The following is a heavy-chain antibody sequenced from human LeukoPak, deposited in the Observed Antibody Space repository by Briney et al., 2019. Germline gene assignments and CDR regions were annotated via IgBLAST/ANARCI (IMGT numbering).Heavy chain of an antibody. Sequence: PSETPSLTCTVSGGSISSYYWSWIRQPAGKGLEWIGRIYISGSTNYNPSLKSRVTMSVDTSKNQFSLKLSSVTAADTAVYYCARVGGLESQQLTLDNWFDPWGQGTLVTVSS. V-gene: IGHV4-4*07. CDR1: GGSISSYY. J-gene: IGHJ5*02. D-gene: IGHD6-13*01. CDR3: ARVGGLESQQLTLDNWFDP. CDR2: IYISGST.